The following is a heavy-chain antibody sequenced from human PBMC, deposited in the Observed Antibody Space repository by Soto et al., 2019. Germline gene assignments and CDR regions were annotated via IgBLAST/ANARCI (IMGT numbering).Heavy chain of an antibody. V-gene: IGHV1-18*01. CDR1: GYTFTSYG. CDR3: ARSVGITMVRGVIRPRYFDY. Sequence: ASVKVSCKASGYTFTSYGISWVRQAPGQGLEWMGWISAYNGNTNYAQKLQGRVTMTTDTSTSTAYMELRSLRSDDTAVYFFARSVGITMVRGVIRPRYFDYWGQGTLVTVSS. J-gene: IGHJ4*02. D-gene: IGHD3-10*01. CDR2: ISAYNGNT.